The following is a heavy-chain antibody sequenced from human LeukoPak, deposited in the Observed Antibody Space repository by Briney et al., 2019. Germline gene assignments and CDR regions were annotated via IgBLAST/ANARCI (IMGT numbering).Heavy chain of an antibody. J-gene: IGHJ3*01. CDR2: IYPGDSDT. CDR1: GYSFTSYW. CDR3: TRQQEMVDAFDL. V-gene: IGHV5-51*01. Sequence: PGESLKISCKASGYSFTSYWIAWVRQMPGKGLEWMGIIYPGDSDTRYSPSFQGQVTISADKSISTAYLQWSSLKASDTAIYYCTRQQEMVDAFDLWGQGTVVTVSS. D-gene: IGHD5-24*01.